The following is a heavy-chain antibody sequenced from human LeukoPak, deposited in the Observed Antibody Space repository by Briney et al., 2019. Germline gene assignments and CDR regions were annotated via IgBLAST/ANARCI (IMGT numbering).Heavy chain of an antibody. V-gene: IGHV4-59*12. CDR1: GGSISSYY. Sequence: SETLSLTCSVSGGSISSYYWSWIRQPPGKGLEWIGYIYYSGSTKYNPSLKSRVTISVDTSKKQFSLKLTSVTAADTAVYFCSREGPYESTGYVDHWGQGTLVTVSS. CDR2: IYYSGST. CDR3: SREGPYESTGYVDH. D-gene: IGHD3-22*01. J-gene: IGHJ4*02.